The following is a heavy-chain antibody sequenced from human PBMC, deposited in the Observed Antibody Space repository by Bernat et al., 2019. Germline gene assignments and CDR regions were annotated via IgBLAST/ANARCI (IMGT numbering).Heavy chain of an antibody. J-gene: IGHJ6*02. CDR2: IWYDGSNK. V-gene: IGHV3-33*01. D-gene: IGHD3-9*01. Sequence: QVQLVESGGGVVQPGRSLRLSCAASGFTFSSYGMHWVRQAPGKGLEWVAVIWYDGSNKYYADSVKGRFTISRDNSKNTLYLQMYSLRAEDTAVYYCARDPRRDYDILTGYYLPSYYGMDVWGQGTTVTVSS. CDR1: GFTFSSYG. CDR3: ARDPRRDYDILTGYYLPSYYGMDV.